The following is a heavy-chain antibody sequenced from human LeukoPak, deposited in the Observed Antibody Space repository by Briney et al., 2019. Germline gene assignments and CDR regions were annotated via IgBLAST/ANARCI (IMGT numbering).Heavy chain of an antibody. CDR2: ISAYNGNT. D-gene: IGHD3-22*01. CDR1: GYTFTSYG. CDR3: ARDRYYYDSSGYYSIFDY. Sequence: ASVKVSCKASGYTFTSYGISWVRQAPGQGLEWMGWISAYNGNTNYAQKLQGRVTMTTDTSTSTDYMELRSLRSDDTAVYYCARDRYYYDSSGYYSIFDYWGQGTLVTVSS. V-gene: IGHV1-18*01. J-gene: IGHJ4*02.